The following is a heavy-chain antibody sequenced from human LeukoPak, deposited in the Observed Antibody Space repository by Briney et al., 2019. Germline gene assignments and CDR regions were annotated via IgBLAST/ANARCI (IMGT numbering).Heavy chain of an antibody. Sequence: PGGSLRLSCAASGFTFSSYSMNWVRQAPGKGLEWVSSNSSSSSYIYYADSVKGRFTTSRDNAKNSLYLQMNSLRAEDTAVYYCAREYYDILTGYYTDPYYFDYWGQETLVTVSS. V-gene: IGHV3-21*01. D-gene: IGHD3-9*01. CDR3: AREYYDILTGYYTDPYYFDY. CDR2: NSSSSSYI. J-gene: IGHJ4*02. CDR1: GFTFSSYS.